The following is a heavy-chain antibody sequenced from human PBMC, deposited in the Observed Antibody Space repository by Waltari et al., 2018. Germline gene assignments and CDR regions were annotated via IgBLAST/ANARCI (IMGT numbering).Heavy chain of an antibody. J-gene: IGHJ5*02. Sequence: QVQLVQSGSELTKPGASVKVSCKASGYSFTTYAINWIRQAPGQGLELMVGINTNTRNPVYVQGFTGRFVFSLDTSVNTAYLQINSLKAEDTAVYFCAREVVPPARVVVNWFDPWGQGTLVTVSS. CDR2: INTNTRNP. V-gene: IGHV7-4-1*02. CDR1: GYSFTTYA. D-gene: IGHD2-2*01. CDR3: AREVVPPARVVVNWFDP.